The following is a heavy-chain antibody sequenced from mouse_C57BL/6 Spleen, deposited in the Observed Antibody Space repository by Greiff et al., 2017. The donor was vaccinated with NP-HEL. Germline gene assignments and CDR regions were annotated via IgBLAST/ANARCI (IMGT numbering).Heavy chain of an antibody. Sequence: EVKLLESGGGLVQPGGSLKLSCAASGIDFSRYWMSWVRRAPGKGLEWIGEINPDSSTINYAPSLKDKFIISRDNAKNTLYLQMSKVRSEDTALYYCARQDYYGSRGYAMDYWGQGTSVTVSS. V-gene: IGHV4-1*01. CDR1: GIDFSRYW. CDR2: INPDSSTI. D-gene: IGHD1-1*01. CDR3: ARQDYYGSRGYAMDY. J-gene: IGHJ4*01.